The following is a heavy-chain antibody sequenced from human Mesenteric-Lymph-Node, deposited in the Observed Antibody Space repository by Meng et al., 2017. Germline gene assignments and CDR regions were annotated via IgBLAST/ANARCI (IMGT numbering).Heavy chain of an antibody. J-gene: IGHJ3*02. Sequence: QVQLVQSGTEVKKPGASVKVSCKASGYTFTNYGISWVRQAPGQGLEWMGWISTYNGKTNYAQKFQGRVTMTTDTSTNTVYMELGSLGSDDTAVYSCARDYYQTGGYWHDTFDIWGQGTMVTVSS. V-gene: IGHV1-18*01. D-gene: IGHD3-22*01. CDR2: ISTYNGKT. CDR3: ARDYYQTGGYWHDTFDI. CDR1: GYTFTNYG.